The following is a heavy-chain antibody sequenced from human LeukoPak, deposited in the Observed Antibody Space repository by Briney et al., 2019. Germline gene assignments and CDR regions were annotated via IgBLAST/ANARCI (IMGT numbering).Heavy chain of an antibody. CDR1: GGSISSSSYY. D-gene: IGHD5-18*01. CDR2: IYYSGST. J-gene: IGHJ4*02. Sequence: PSETLSLTCTVSGGSISSSSYYWGWIRQPPGKGLEWIGSIYYSGSTYYNPSLKSRATISVDTSKNLFSLKLSSVTAADTAVYYCARLVYSYGYLGGAFWYWGQGTLVTVSS. CDR3: ARLVYSYGYLGGAFWY. V-gene: IGHV4-39*01.